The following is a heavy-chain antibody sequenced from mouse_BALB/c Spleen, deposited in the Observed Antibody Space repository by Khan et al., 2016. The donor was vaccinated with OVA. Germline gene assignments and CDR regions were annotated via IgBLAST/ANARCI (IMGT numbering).Heavy chain of an antibody. J-gene: IGHJ4*01. CDR2: IYPGDGST. V-gene: IGHV1S56*01. CDR3: ARGGVRGVAMDY. CDR1: GYTFISYD. D-gene: IGHD1-1*01. Sequence: QVQLQQSGPEVVKPGTLVKISCKASGYTFISYDINWVKQRPGQGLEWIGWIYPGDGSTKYNEKFKGKATLTADESSSTAYMQLSSLTAENSAVYCCARGGVRGVAMDYWGQGTSVTVSS.